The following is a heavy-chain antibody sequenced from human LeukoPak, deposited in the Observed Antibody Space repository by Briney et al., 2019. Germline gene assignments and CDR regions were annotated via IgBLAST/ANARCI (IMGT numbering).Heavy chain of an antibody. J-gene: IGHJ6*02. CDR1: GFTFSSYS. CDR2: ISSSSSYI. D-gene: IGHD4-17*01. CDR3: ARHAAGDTPYYYYYGMDV. V-gene: IGHV3-21*01. Sequence: GGSLRLSCAASGFTFSSYSMNWVRQAPGKGLEWVSSISSSSSYIYYADSVKGRFTISRDNAKNSLYLQMNSLRAEDTAVYYCARHAAGDTPYYYYYGMDVWGQGTTVTVSS.